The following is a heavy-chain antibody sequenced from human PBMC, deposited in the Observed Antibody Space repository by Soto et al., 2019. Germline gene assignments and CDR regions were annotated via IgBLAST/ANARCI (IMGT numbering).Heavy chain of an antibody. Sequence: QVQLVESGGGVVQPGRSLRLSWAASGFTFSSYAMHWVRQAPGKGLEWVAVISYDGSNKYYADSVKGRFTISRDNSKNTLYLQMNSLRAEDTAVYYCARDYYRFNSGYGFSMDVWGQGTTVTVSS. CDR1: GFTFSSYA. J-gene: IGHJ6*02. CDR3: ARDYYRFNSGYGFSMDV. CDR2: ISYDGSNK. V-gene: IGHV3-30-3*01. D-gene: IGHD5-12*01.